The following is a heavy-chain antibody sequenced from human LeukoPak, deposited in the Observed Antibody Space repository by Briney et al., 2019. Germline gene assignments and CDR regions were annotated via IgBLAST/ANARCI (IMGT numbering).Heavy chain of an antibody. Sequence: GGSLRLSCAASGFTFSSYWMSWVRQAPGKGLEWVANIKQDGSEKYYVDSVKGRFTISRDNAKNSLYLQMNSLRAEDTAVYYCAKEDGYNPTPGVGYYGMDVWGQGTTVTVSS. D-gene: IGHD5-24*01. CDR1: GFTFSSYW. CDR2: IKQDGSEK. J-gene: IGHJ6*02. CDR3: AKEDGYNPTPGVGYYGMDV. V-gene: IGHV3-7*01.